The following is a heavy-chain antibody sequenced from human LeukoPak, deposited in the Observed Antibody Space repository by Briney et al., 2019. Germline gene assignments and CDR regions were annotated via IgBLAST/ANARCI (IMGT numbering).Heavy chain of an antibody. CDR1: GFSFSSYA. Sequence: GGSLRLSCAASGFSFSSYAMRWVRQAPGKGLECADSVKGRFTISRDNAMNTLYLQMISLGAEDTAVYYCARARDATRNAFDIWGQGTMVTVSS. J-gene: IGHJ3*02. CDR3: ARARDATRNAFDI. D-gene: IGHD2-21*01. V-gene: IGHV3-23*01.